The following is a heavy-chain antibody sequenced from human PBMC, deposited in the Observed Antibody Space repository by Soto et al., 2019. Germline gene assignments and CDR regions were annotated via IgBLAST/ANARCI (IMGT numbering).Heavy chain of an antibody. V-gene: IGHV3-23*01. J-gene: IGHJ6*02. D-gene: IGHD1-26*01. CDR2: ISGSGGNA. CDR3: AKDGASGSYPPYYYFGMDV. Sequence: GGSLRLSCAASGFTFSSYAMSWVRQAPGKGLEWVSTISGSGGNAYYADSVKGRFSISRDNSKNTLRLQMNSLRADDTAVYYCAKDGASGSYPPYYYFGMDVCGQGTTVTVS. CDR1: GFTFSSYA.